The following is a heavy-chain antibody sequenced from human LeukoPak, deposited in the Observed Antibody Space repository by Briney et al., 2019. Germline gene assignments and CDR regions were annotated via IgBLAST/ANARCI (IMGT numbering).Heavy chain of an antibody. D-gene: IGHD1-26*01. CDR2: IYYSGST. V-gene: IGHV4-61*01. CDR1: GYSISSGYY. CDR3: ARDRGGSYDPDAFDI. J-gene: IGHJ3*02. Sequence: SETLSLTCTVSGYSISSGYYWGWIRQPPGKGLEWIGYIYYSGSTNYNPSLKSRVTISVDTSKNQFSLKLSSVTAADTAVYYCARDRGGSYDPDAFDIWGQGTMVTVSS.